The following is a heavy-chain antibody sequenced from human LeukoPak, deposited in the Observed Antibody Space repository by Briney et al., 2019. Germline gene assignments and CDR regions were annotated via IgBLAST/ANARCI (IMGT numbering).Heavy chain of an antibody. V-gene: IGHV3-30*03. D-gene: IGHD3-22*01. Sequence: GRPLRLSCAASGFTFSSYGMHWVRQAPGKGLEWVAVISYDGSNKYYADPVKGRFTISRDNSKNTLYLQMNSLRAEDTAVYYCATSVGYDSSGSPYFDYWGQGTLVTVSS. J-gene: IGHJ4*02. CDR3: ATSVGYDSSGSPYFDY. CDR1: GFTFSSYG. CDR2: ISYDGSNK.